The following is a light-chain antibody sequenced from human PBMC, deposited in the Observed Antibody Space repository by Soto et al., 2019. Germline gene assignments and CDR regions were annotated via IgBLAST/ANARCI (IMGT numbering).Light chain of an antibody. CDR1: QSISSW. V-gene: IGKV1-5*01. CDR2: DAS. J-gene: IGKJ1*01. CDR3: QQYNSYPWT. Sequence: DIQMTQSPSTLSASVGDRVTITCRASQSISSWLAWYQQKPGKAPKLLIYDASSLESGVPSRFSGSGSGTEFTLTISSLQPDDFATYYCQQYNSYPWTFGQGTKVEL.